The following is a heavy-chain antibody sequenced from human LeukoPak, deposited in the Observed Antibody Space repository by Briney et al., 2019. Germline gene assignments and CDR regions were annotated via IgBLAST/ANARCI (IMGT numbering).Heavy chain of an antibody. CDR2: INRSGGST. CDR1: GYTFTSYY. V-gene: IGHV1-46*01. D-gene: IGHD2-2*01. J-gene: IGHJ5*02. CDR3: ARDYPPAIVVVPAAIPYNWFDP. Sequence: GASVKVSCKASGYTFTSYYMHWVRQAPGHGLEWMGIINRSGGSTSYAQTVQGRVTITRDTSRSTVYMELSSLRSEDTAVYYCARDYPPAIVVVPAAIPYNWFDPWGQGTLVTVSS.